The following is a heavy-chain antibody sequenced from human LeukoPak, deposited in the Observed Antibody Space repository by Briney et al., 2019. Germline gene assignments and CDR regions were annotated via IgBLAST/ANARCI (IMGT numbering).Heavy chain of an antibody. CDR2: ISYDGSNK. V-gene: IGHV3-30*03. J-gene: IGHJ4*02. Sequence: PGGSLRLSCAASGFTFSSYGMHWVRQAPGKGLEWVAVISYDGSNKYYADSVKGRFTISRDNSKNTLYLQMNSLRAEDTAVYYCARGPDYSNYALNDWGQGTLVTVSS. D-gene: IGHD4-11*01. CDR1: GFTFSSYG. CDR3: ARGPDYSNYALND.